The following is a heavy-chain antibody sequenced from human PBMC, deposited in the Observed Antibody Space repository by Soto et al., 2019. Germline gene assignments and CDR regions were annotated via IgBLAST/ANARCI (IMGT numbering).Heavy chain of an antibody. D-gene: IGHD1-1*01. CDR2: IRPVGGEI. Sequence: GVLRLSCAASGYTFSSGWMSWVRKTPGKGLEWVAHIRPVGGEIGYGDSVKGRFSISRDNAKNALYLHMNSLRAEDTAINYCARGGWKSLLDHWGLGTLVPVS. CDR3: ARGGWKSLLDH. CDR1: GYTFSSGW. J-gene: IGHJ5*02. V-gene: IGHV3-7*04.